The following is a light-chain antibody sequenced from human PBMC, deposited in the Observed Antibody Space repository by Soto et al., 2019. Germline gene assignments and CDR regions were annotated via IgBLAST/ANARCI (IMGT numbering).Light chain of an antibody. Sequence: QSVLTQRPSASGSPGQSVTISCTGTSSDVGAYNYVSWYQQYPGKAPKLMIYEVSKRPSGVPDRFSGSKSGKTASLTVSGLQPEDEADYYCTSYAGSNIWVFGGGTKVTVL. CDR1: SSDVGAYNY. J-gene: IGLJ3*02. CDR2: EVS. V-gene: IGLV2-8*01. CDR3: TSYAGSNIWV.